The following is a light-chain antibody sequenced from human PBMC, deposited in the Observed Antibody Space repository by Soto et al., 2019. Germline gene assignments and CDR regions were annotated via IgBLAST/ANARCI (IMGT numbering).Light chain of an antibody. CDR3: AAWDDSLSGSGV. J-gene: IGLJ3*02. CDR2: RNN. Sequence: QSVLTQPPSASGTPGQRVTISCSGSSSNIGNNYVYWYQLLPGTAPKLLISRNNQRPSGVPDRFSGSKSGTSASLAISGLRSEDGADYYCAAWDDSLSGSGVFGGGTKLTVL. CDR1: SSNIGNNY. V-gene: IGLV1-47*01.